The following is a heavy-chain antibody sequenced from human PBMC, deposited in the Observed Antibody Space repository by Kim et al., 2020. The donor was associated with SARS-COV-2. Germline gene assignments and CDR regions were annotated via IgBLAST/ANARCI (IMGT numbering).Heavy chain of an antibody. CDR3: AHRTAWFRGGGMDV. Sequence: SGPTLVKPTQTLTLTCTFSGFSLSTSGVGVGWIRQPPGKALEWLALIYWDDDKRYSPSLKRRLTITKDTSKNKVVLTMTNMDPVDTATYYCAHRTAWFRGGGMDVGGQGTTVTVSS. D-gene: IGHD3-10*01. CDR2: IYWDDDK. J-gene: IGHJ6*02. CDR1: GFSLSTSGVG. V-gene: IGHV2-5*02.